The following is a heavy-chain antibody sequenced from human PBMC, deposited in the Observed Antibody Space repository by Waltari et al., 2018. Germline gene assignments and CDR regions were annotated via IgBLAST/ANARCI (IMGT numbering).Heavy chain of an antibody. D-gene: IGHD3-9*01. CDR3: ALHHVLRYFDWLRGKAQFDY. Sequence: EVQLLESGGGLVQPGGSLRLSCAASGFTFSSYAMSWVRPAPGKGLEWVSAISGSGGSTYYADSVKGRFTISRDNSKNTLYLLMNSLRAEDTAVYYCALHHVLRYFDWLRGKAQFDYWGQGTLVTVSS. CDR2: ISGSGGST. J-gene: IGHJ4*02. V-gene: IGHV3-23*01. CDR1: GFTFSSYA.